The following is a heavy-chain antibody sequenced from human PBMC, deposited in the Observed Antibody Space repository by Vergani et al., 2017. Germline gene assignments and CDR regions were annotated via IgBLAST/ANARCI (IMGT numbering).Heavy chain of an antibody. CDR2: IIPVFGTA. CDR1: GGTFSSYA. V-gene: IGHV1-69*01. D-gene: IGHD5-24*01. CDR3: ASTDGYNYNGGFDY. J-gene: IGHJ4*02. Sequence: QVQLVQSGAEVKKPGSSVKVSCKASGGTFSSYAISWVRQAPGQGLEWMGGIIPVFGTANYAQQFQGRVTITADESTSTAYMELSSLRSEDTAVYYCASTDGYNYNGGFDYWGQGTLVTVSS.